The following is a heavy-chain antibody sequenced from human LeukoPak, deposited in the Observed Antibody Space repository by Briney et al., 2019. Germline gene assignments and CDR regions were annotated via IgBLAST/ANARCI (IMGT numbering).Heavy chain of an antibody. CDR2: IYTSGST. V-gene: IGHV4-61*02. CDR3: ATLRI. CDR1: GGSINSGSYY. J-gene: IGHJ6*04. Sequence: PSETLSLTCTVSGGSINSGSYYWSWIRQPAGKGLEWIGRIYTSGSTNYNPSLKSRATISVDTPKNQFSLNLNSVTAADSAVYYCATLRIWGKGTTVTVSS.